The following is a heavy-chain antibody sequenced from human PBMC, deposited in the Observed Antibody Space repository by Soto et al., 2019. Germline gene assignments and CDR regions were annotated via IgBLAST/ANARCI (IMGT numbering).Heavy chain of an antibody. CDR1: GFTFSSYS. D-gene: IGHD5-18*01. V-gene: IGHV3-48*01. J-gene: IGHJ4*02. CDR2: ISSSSSTI. Sequence: EVQLVESGGGLVQPGGSLRLSCAASGFTFSSYSMNWVRQAPGKGLEWVSYISSSSSTIYYADSVKGRFTISRDNAKNSLYLQMNSLRAEDTAVYYCARGFVDTAMVGTPFDYWRQGTLVTVSS. CDR3: ARGFVDTAMVGTPFDY.